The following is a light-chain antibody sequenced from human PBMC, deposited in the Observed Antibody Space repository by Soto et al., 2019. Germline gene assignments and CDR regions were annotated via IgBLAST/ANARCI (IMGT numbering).Light chain of an antibody. CDR3: CSYAGSYTLV. Sequence: QSALTQPRSVSGSPGQSVTPSCPGTSSDVGGYHYVSWYQHHPGKAPKIIIYDVNKRPSGVPDRFSGSKSGNTASLTISGLQTEDEADYYCCSYAGSYTLVFGGGTKVTVL. J-gene: IGLJ2*01. CDR2: DVN. CDR1: SSDVGGYHY. V-gene: IGLV2-11*01.